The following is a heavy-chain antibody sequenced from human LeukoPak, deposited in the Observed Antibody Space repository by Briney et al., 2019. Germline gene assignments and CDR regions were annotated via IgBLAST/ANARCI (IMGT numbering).Heavy chain of an antibody. J-gene: IGHJ4*02. CDR3: ARDYPPD. V-gene: IGHV3-74*01. CDR1: GFTFSNSW. CDR2: INSDGKTT. Sequence: GGSLRLSCAASGFTFSNSWMHWVRQAPGKGLVWVSRINSDGKTTTYADSVKGRFIISRDNAKNTLYLQMNSLSAEDTAVYYCARDYPPDWGQGTLVTVSS.